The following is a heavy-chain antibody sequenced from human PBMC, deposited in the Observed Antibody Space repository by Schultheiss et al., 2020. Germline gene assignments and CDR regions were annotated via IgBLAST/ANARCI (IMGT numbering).Heavy chain of an antibody. CDR1: GFTFTSSA. Sequence: SVKVSCKASGFTFTSSAMQWVRQARGQRLEWIGWIVVGSGNTNYAQKFQERVTITRDMSTSTAYMELSSLRSEDTAVYYCARLGNYPYYDFWSGYLQRRGMDVWGQGTTVTVSS. V-gene: IGHV1-58*02. CDR2: IVVGSGNT. J-gene: IGHJ6*02. CDR3: ARLGNYPYYDFWSGYLQRRGMDV. D-gene: IGHD3-3*01.